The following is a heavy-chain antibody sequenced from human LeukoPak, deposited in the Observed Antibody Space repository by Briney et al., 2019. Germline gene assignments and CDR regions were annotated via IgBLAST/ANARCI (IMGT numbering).Heavy chain of an antibody. CDR3: ARADTVAGTYYFDY. J-gene: IGHJ4*02. D-gene: IGHD6-19*01. CDR2: ITIGGGRT. Sequence: GGSLRLSCEASGFTFSSYAMAWVRQAPGKGLEWVSSITIGGGRTYYADSVKGRFTISRDNAKNSLYLQMNSLRAEDTAVYYCARADTVAGTYYFDYWGQGTLVTVSS. V-gene: IGHV3-21*01. CDR1: GFTFSSYA.